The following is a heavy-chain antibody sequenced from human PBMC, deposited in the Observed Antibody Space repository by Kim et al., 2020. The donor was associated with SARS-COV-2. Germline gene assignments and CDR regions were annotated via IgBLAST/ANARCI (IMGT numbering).Heavy chain of an antibody. Sequence: GGSLRLSCATSGFTVSRNYMSWVRQAPGKGLDWVAVIYSGGGTYHADSVKGRFTISRDIFKNTLYLQMNSLRGDDTAVYYCAGGGTSYFYGMGVWGQGTT. CDR2: IYSGGGT. CDR3: AGGGTSYFYGMGV. CDR1: GFTVSRNY. V-gene: IGHV3-66*01. D-gene: IGHD3-16*01. J-gene: IGHJ6*02.